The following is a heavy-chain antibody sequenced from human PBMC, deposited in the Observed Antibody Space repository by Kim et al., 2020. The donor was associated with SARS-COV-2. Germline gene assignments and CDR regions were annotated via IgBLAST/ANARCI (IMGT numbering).Heavy chain of an antibody. CDR3: AKGTVLTIFGVEAFDY. D-gene: IGHD3-3*01. CDR1: GFTFSSYA. CDR2: IYSGGSST. J-gene: IGHJ4*02. V-gene: IGHV3-23*03. Sequence: GGSLRLSCAASGFTFSSYAMSWVRQAPGKGLEWVSVIYSGGSSTYYADSVKGRFTISRDNSKNTLYLQMNSLRAEDTAVYYCAKGTVLTIFGVEAFDYWGQGTLVTVSS.